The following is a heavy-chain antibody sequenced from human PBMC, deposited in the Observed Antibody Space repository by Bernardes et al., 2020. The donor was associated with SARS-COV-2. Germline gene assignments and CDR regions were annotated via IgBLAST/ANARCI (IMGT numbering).Heavy chain of an antibody. CDR3: GDYCGVDV. V-gene: IGHV4-34*01. Sequence: SETLSLTCAVYGGSFSGYYWSWIRQSPGKGLEWIGEINHSGSTNYNPSLKSRVTISVDTSKKQFSLKLSSVTAADTAVYYYGDYCGVDVWGQGTTVTVSS. J-gene: IGHJ6*02. CDR2: INHSGST. CDR1: GGSFSGYY.